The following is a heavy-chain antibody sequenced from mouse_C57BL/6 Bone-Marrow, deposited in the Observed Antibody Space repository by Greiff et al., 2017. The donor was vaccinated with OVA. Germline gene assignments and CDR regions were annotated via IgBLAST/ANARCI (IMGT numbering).Heavy chain of an antibody. D-gene: IGHD1-1*01. Sequence: DVQLVESGGGLVKPGGSLKLSCAASGFTFSSYAMSWVRQTPEKRLEWVATISDGGSYTYYPANVKGRFTISRDNAKNNLYLQMSHLKSEDTAMYYCARDRAITTVVATDYDYWGQGTTLTVSS. CDR2: ISDGGSYT. V-gene: IGHV5-4*01. CDR3: ARDRAITTVVATDYDY. CDR1: GFTFSSYA. J-gene: IGHJ2*01.